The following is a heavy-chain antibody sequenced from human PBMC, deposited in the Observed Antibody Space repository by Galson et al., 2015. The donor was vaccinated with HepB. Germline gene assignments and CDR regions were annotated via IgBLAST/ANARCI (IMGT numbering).Heavy chain of an antibody. J-gene: IGHJ6*02. CDR3: ARDLVLLYDFWSGPSYGMDV. Sequence: SLRLSCAASGFTFSSYAMSWVRQAPGKGLERVSAISGSGGSTYYADSVKGRFTISRDNSKNTLYLQMNSLRAEDTAVYYCARDLVLLYDFWSGPSYGMDVWGQGTTVTVSS. CDR2: ISGSGGST. V-gene: IGHV3-23*01. CDR1: GFTFSSYA. D-gene: IGHD3-3*01.